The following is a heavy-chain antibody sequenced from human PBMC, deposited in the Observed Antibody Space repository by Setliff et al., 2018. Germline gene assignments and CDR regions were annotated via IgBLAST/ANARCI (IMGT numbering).Heavy chain of an antibody. CDR1: GGSISSGSDY. D-gene: IGHD6-19*01. Sequence: PSETLSLTCSVSGGSISSGSDYWTWIRQPAGKGLEWIGHIYTRGITNYNPSLKSRVTISVDTSKNQFSLKVTSVTAADTAVYYCARAISGWYSAHYYYMVVWGKGTAVTVSS. V-gene: IGHV4-61*09. CDR2: IYTRGIT. CDR3: ARAISGWYSAHYYYMVV. J-gene: IGHJ6*03.